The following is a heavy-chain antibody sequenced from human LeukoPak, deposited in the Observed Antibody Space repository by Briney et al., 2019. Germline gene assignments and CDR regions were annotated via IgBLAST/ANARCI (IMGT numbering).Heavy chain of an antibody. CDR1: GGTFSSYA. CDR2: IIPILGIA. CDR3: ARDGTPRSEYCGMDV. J-gene: IGHJ6*02. D-gene: IGHD1-7*01. V-gene: IGHV1-69*04. Sequence: SVKVSCKASGGTFSSYAISWVRQAPGQGLEWMGRIIPILGIANYAQKFQGRVTITADKSTSTAYMELSSLRSEDTAVYYCARDGTPRSEYCGMDVWGQGTTVTVSS.